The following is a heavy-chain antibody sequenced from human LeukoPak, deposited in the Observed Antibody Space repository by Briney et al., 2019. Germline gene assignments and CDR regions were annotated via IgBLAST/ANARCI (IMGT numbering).Heavy chain of an antibody. V-gene: IGHV3-23*01. Sequence: TGGSLRLSCAASGFTFSSYAMSWVRQAPGKGLEWVSAISGSGGSTYYADSVKGRFTISRDNSKNTLYLQMNSLRAEDTAVYYCAKFNYDSSGYYYDYFDYWGQGTLVTVSS. D-gene: IGHD3-22*01. CDR2: ISGSGGST. CDR1: GFTFSSYA. CDR3: AKFNYDSSGYYYDYFDY. J-gene: IGHJ4*02.